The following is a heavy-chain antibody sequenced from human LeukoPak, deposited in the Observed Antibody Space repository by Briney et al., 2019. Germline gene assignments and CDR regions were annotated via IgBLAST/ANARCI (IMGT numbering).Heavy chain of an antibody. CDR3: AKDSGYDLSAFDY. V-gene: IGHV3-9*01. Sequence: PGGSLRLSCAASGFTFDDYAMHWVRQAPGKGLEWVSGISWNSGSIGYADSVKDRFTISRDNAKNSLYLQMNSLRAEDTALYYCAKDSGYDLSAFDYWGQGTLVTVSS. J-gene: IGHJ4*02. CDR2: ISWNSGSI. D-gene: IGHD5-12*01. CDR1: GFTFDDYA.